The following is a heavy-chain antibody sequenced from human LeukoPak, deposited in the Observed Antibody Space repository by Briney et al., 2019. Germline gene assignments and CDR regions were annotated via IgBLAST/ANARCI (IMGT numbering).Heavy chain of an antibody. Sequence: GGSLRLSCAASGFTFSSYGMHWVRQAPGKGLEWVAFIRYDGSNKYYADSVKGRFTISRDNSKNTLYLQMNSLRAEDTAVYYYAKDRSVDSGYGDWGQGTLVTVSS. J-gene: IGHJ4*02. D-gene: IGHD5-12*01. CDR1: GFTFSSYG. CDR3: AKDRSVDSGYGD. CDR2: IRYDGSNK. V-gene: IGHV3-30*02.